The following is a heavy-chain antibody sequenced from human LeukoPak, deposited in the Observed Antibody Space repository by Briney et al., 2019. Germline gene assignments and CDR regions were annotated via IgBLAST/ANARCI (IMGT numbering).Heavy chain of an antibody. Sequence: AGGSLRLSCAASGFTFSSYGMHWVRQAPGKGLEWVAFIRYDGSNKYYADSVKGRFTISRDNSKNTLYLQMNSLRAEDTAVYYCAKVEFTEYCSSTSCYGEWGYYYYMDVWGKGTTVTISS. CDR3: AKVEFTEYCSSTSCYGEWGYYYYMDV. J-gene: IGHJ6*03. D-gene: IGHD2-2*01. CDR1: GFTFSSYG. CDR2: IRYDGSNK. V-gene: IGHV3-30*02.